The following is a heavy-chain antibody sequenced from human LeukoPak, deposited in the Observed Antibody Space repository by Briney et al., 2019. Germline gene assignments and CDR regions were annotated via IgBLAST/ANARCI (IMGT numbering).Heavy chain of an antibody. CDR3: ARIDTVVLPSTMFDY. CDR2: INYSGNT. V-gene: IGHV4-39*01. D-gene: IGHD2-2*01. Sequence: SETLSLTCTVSGGSISSSSYYWGWIRQPPGKGLEWIGSINYSGNTYNNPSLKSRVTISVDTSRNQFSLKLSSVTAADTALYYCARIDTVVLPSTMFDYWGQGTLVTVSS. CDR1: GGSISSSSYY. J-gene: IGHJ4*02.